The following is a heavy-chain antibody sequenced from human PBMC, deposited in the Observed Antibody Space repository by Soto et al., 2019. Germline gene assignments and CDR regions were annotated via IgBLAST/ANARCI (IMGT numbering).Heavy chain of an antibody. CDR3: ARGLRLPPTVVTGGY. V-gene: IGHV3-66*01. CDR2: IYSGGST. CDR1: GFTVSSNY. J-gene: IGHJ4*02. Sequence: GGSLRLSCAASGFTVSSNYMSWVRQAPGKGLEWVSVIYSGGSTYYADSVKGRFTISRDNSKNTLYLQMNSLRAEDTAVYYCARGLRLPPTVVTGGYWGQGTLVTVSS. D-gene: IGHD4-17*01.